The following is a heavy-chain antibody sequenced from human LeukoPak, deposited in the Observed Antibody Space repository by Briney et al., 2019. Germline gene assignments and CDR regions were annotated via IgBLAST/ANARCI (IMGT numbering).Heavy chain of an antibody. CDR1: GGSFSGYY. V-gene: IGHV4-34*01. CDR2: INHSGST. Sequence: PSETLSLTCAVYGGSFSGYYWSWIRQPPGKGLEWIGEINHSGSTYYNPSLKSRVTISVDRSKNQFSLKLSSVTAADTAVYYCARGVAAKSNWFDPWGQGTLVTVSS. J-gene: IGHJ5*02. D-gene: IGHD2-15*01. CDR3: ARGVAAKSNWFDP.